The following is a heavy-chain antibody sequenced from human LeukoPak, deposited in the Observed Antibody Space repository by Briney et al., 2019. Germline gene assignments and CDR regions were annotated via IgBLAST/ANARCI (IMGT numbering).Heavy chain of an antibody. CDR2: INPNTGDT. CDR1: GYTFTGYY. V-gene: IGHV1-2*02. CDR3: ARDERYCNGDNHYPDLGY. Sequence: GASVKVSCKASGYTFTGYYLFWVRQAPGQGLEWMGWINPNTGDTKYGQKFRGRVTLTRDPSIRTTYMELSSLRSDDTAVYYCARDERYCNGDNHYPDLGYWGQGTLVTVSS. J-gene: IGHJ4*02. D-gene: IGHD2-15*01.